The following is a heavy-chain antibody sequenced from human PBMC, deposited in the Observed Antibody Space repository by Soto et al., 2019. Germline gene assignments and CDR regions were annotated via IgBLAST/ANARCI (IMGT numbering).Heavy chain of an antibody. CDR1: GGSISSGGYY. J-gene: IGHJ4*02. CDR3: ARGGGLMHLFDY. CDR2: IYYSGST. Sequence: QVQLQESGPGLVKPSQTLSLTCTVSGGSISSGGYYWSWIRQHPGKGLEWIGYIYYSGSTYSNPSLKSRVTISVDTSKTQFSLTLSSVTAADTAVYYCARGGGLMHLFDYWGQGTLVTVSS. D-gene: IGHD3-16*01. V-gene: IGHV4-31*03.